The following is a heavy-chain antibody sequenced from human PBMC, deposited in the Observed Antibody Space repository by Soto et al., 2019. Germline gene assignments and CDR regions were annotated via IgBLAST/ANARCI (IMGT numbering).Heavy chain of an antibody. CDR2: IKRDGSEK. J-gene: IGHJ6*02. D-gene: IGHD6-19*01. V-gene: IGHV3-7*01. CDR3: ARVYPGSGWPYHYYGMDV. Sequence: PGGSLRLSCAASGFTFTTYWMSWVRQAPGKGLEWVANIKRDGSEKYYVDSVKGRFTISRDNAKNSLYLQMNSLRAEDTALYYCARVYPGSGWPYHYYGMDVWGQGTTVTVSS. CDR1: GFTFTTYW.